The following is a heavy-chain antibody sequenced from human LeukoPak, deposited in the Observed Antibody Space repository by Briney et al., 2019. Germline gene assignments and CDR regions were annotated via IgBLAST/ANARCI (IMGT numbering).Heavy chain of an antibody. D-gene: IGHD3-22*01. J-gene: IGHJ4*02. Sequence: GESLKISCKGSGYSFTTYWIGWVRQMPGKGLEWMGIIYPGDSDTKYSPSFQGQVTISADKSISTAYLQWSSLKASDTAMYYCARRSYYYDSSGYYWGYFDYWGQGTLVTVSS. CDR1: GYSFTTYW. CDR2: IYPGDSDT. CDR3: ARRSYYYDSSGYYWGYFDY. V-gene: IGHV5-51*01.